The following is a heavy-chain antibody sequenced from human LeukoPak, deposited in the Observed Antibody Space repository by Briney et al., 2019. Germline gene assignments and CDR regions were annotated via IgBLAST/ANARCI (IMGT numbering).Heavy chain of an antibody. CDR2: ISSGGTNI. Sequence: GGSLRLSCAASGFTFSDHSMNWVRQAPGKGPEWLSYISSGGTNIEYADSVKGRFTISRDNAKNSLYLQMNSLRDEDTAVYYRATDLTGLQFNYWGQGTLVIVSS. D-gene: IGHD5-24*01. V-gene: IGHV3-48*02. CDR3: ATDLTGLQFNY. J-gene: IGHJ4*02. CDR1: GFTFSDHS.